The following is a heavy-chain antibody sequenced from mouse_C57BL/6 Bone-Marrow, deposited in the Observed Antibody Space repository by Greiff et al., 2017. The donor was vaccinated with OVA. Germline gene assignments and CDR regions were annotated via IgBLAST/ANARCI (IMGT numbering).Heavy chain of an antibody. J-gene: IGHJ3*01. Sequence: QSCKASGYTFTSYWMHWVKQRPGRGLEWIGRIDPNSGGTKYNEKFKSKATLTVDKPSSTAYMQLSSLTSEDSAVYYCARARLRRGAWFAYWGQGTLVTVSA. CDR2: IDPNSGGT. D-gene: IGHD2-4*01. CDR1: GYTFTSYW. CDR3: ARARLRRGAWFAY. V-gene: IGHV1-72*01.